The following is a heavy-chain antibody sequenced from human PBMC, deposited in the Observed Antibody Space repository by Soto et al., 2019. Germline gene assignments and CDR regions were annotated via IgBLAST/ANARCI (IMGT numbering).Heavy chain of an antibody. J-gene: IGHJ4*02. D-gene: IGHD1-26*01. CDR3: ARHVGELAYFDS. CDR1: GYSFSGYW. CDR2: IDPSDSQT. Sequence: ESLKISCKGSGYSFSGYWITWVRQKPGKGLEWMGRIDPSDSQTYYSPSFRGHVTISVDTSKNQFSLKLSSVTAADTAVYYCARHVGELAYFDSWGQGTLVTVSS. V-gene: IGHV5-10-1*01.